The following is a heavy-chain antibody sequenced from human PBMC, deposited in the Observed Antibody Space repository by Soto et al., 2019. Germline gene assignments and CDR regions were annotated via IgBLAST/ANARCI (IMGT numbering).Heavy chain of an antibody. CDR2: IYSGGST. Sequence: EVQLVESGGGLIQPGGSLRLSCAASGFTVSSNYMSWVRQAPGKGLGWVSVIYSGGSTYYADSVKVRFTISRDNSKYTLYLQMNSLRAEDTAVYYCAREGYQPDSFDIWGQGTMVTVSS. CDR3: AREGYQPDSFDI. CDR1: GFTVSSNY. J-gene: IGHJ3*02. V-gene: IGHV3-53*01. D-gene: IGHD2-2*01.